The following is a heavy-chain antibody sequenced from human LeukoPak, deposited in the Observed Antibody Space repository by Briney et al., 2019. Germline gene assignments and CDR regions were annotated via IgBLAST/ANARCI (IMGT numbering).Heavy chain of an antibody. CDR3: ARGPPGRVYDSSKKGLFDP. CDR1: GYTFTTYY. D-gene: IGHD3-22*01. Sequence: ASVKVSCKASGYTFTTYYLHWVRQAPGQGREWMGIINPSGTSTTYAQKLQGRVTMTIDTSTSTVYMELSSLRSEDTAMYYCARGPPGRVYDSSKKGLFDPWGQGTLVTVSS. CDR2: INPSGTST. V-gene: IGHV1-46*01. J-gene: IGHJ5*02.